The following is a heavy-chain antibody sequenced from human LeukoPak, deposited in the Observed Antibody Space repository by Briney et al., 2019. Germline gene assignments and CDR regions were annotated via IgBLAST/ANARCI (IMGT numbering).Heavy chain of an antibody. CDR3: AKMAHFDFWSGYWYFDY. CDR1: GFTFSSYA. J-gene: IGHJ4*02. V-gene: IGHV3-23*01. D-gene: IGHD3-3*01. CDR2: ISGSGGST. Sequence: QPGGSLRLSCAASGFTFSSYAMSWVRQAPGKGLEWVSAISGSGGSTYYADSVKGRFTISRDNSKNTLYLQMNSLRAEDTAVYYCAKMAHFDFWSGYWYFDYWGQGTLVTVSS.